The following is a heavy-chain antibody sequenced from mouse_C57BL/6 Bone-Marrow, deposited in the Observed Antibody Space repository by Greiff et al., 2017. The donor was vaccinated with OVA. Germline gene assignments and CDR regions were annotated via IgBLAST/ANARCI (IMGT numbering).Heavy chain of an antibody. D-gene: IGHD2-10*02. V-gene: IGHV1-49*01. CDR1: YFAFMASA. CDR3: ARSKDSIYYAMDY. Sequence: LVESGAELVRPGSSVKLSCKDSYFAFMASAMHWVKQRPGHGLEWIGSFTMYSDATEYSENFKGKATLTANTSSSTAYMELSSLTSEDSAVYYCARSKDSIYYAMDYWGQGTSVTVSS. CDR2: FTMYSDAT. J-gene: IGHJ4*01.